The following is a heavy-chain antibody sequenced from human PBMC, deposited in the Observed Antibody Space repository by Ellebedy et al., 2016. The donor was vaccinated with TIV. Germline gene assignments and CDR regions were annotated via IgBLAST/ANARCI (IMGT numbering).Heavy chain of an antibody. D-gene: IGHD4-17*01. Sequence: AASVKVSCKASGFTFTSSAMQWVRQARGQRLEWIGWIVVGSGNTNYAQKFQERVTITRDMSTSTAYMELSSLRSEDTAVYYCAADPDYGDYPGYYYYGMDVWGQGTTVTVSS. J-gene: IGHJ6*02. CDR2: IVVGSGNT. CDR1: GFTFTSSA. V-gene: IGHV1-58*02. CDR3: AADPDYGDYPGYYYYGMDV.